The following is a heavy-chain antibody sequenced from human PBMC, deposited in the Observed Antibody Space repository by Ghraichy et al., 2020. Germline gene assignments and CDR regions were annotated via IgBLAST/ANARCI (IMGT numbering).Heavy chain of an antibody. CDR3: ARPHGTTWAGHYFDY. CDR1: GFTFSDHY. D-gene: IGHD2-2*01. J-gene: IGHJ4*02. Sequence: GGSLRLSCAASGFTFSDHYMDWVRQAPGRGLEWVGRIRDKGQGYTTEYAASVKARFTISRDDSKNSLYLQMNSLNLEDTAVYYCARPHGTTWAGHYFDYWGQGTLVTVSS. CDR2: IRDKGQGYTT. V-gene: IGHV3-72*01.